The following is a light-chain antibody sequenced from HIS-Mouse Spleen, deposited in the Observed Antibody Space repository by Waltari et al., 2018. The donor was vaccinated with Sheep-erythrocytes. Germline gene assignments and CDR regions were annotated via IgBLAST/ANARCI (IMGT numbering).Light chain of an antibody. Sequence: QSALTQPRSVSGSPGQSVTISCTGTSSDVGGYNYVSWYQQHPGQAPKLMIYDVSTPPAGVPDRFSGSKSGNPASLTISGLQAEDEADYYCCSYAGSYTLVFGGGTQLTVL. V-gene: IGLV2-11*01. CDR1: SSDVGGYNY. CDR3: CSYAGSYTLV. J-gene: IGLJ3*02. CDR2: DVS.